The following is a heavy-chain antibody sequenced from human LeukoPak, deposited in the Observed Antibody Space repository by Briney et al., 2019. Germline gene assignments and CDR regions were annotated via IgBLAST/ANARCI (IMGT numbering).Heavy chain of an antibody. J-gene: IGHJ4*02. CDR3: ARGRVATNYFDY. D-gene: IGHD5-24*01. CDR1: GFTFSNSK. CDR2: ISSSSSYI. V-gene: IGHV3-21*01. Sequence: GGSLRLSCAASGFTFSNSKMNWVRQAPGKGLEWVSSISSSSSYIYYADSVKGRFTISRDNAKNSLYLQMNSLRAEDTAVYYCARGRVATNYFDYWGQGTLVTVSS.